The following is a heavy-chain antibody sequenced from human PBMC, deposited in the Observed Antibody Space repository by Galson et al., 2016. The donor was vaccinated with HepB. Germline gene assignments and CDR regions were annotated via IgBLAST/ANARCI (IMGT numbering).Heavy chain of an antibody. CDR1: GFTFSDYG. D-gene: IGHD5-24*01. J-gene: IGHJ4*02. Sequence: SLRLSCAASGFTFSDYGIHWVRQAPGKGLEWVAVLSFDGINKYYADSVQGRFTISRDNSKNTVYLQMNSLRAEDTAVYYWAKDASTWRWLLSFFPDYWGQGILVTVSS. CDR2: LSFDGINK. CDR3: AKDASTWRWLLSFFPDY. V-gene: IGHV3-30*18.